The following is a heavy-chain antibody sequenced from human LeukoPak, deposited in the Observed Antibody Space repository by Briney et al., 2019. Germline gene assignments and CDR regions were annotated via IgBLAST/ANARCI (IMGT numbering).Heavy chain of an antibody. CDR3: AKVGPWLANDL. V-gene: IGHV3-43*02. CDR1: GFTFDDYA. J-gene: IGHJ5*02. D-gene: IGHD6-19*01. Sequence: GGSLRLSCAASGFTFDDYAMHWVRQPPGKGLEGVSLISADGAGTSYANSVKGRFIISRDNSKNLLFLQMNGLRTEDTAFYFCAKVGPWLANDLRGQGILVTVSS. CDR2: ISADGAGT.